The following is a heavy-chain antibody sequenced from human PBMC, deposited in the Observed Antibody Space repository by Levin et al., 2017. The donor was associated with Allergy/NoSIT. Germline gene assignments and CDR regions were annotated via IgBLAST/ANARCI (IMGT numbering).Heavy chain of an antibody. D-gene: IGHD3-22*01. CDR3: ATEWFYSDSGGYWSRRHSFDY. CDR1: GFSFRDTW. V-gene: IGHV3-15*01. Sequence: GGSLRLSCAASGFSFRDTWMNWVRQAPGKGLEWVGRIKKKSDVDTTAYAAPVKGRFTISRDDSKNTLYLQMNSLKTEDTAVYYCATEWFYSDSGGYWSRRHSFDYWGQGTLVTVSS. CDR2: IKKKSDVDTT. J-gene: IGHJ4*02.